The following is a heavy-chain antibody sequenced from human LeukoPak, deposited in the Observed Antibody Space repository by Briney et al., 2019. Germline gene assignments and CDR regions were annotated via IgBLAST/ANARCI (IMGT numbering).Heavy chain of an antibody. CDR1: GGSISGSSYY. V-gene: IGHV4-39*01. Sequence: SETLSLTCSVSGGSISGSSYYWGWLRQPPGKGLEWIGNIYYRGSTYYNPSLKSRVIMSIDTSKNQFSLKVNSVTATDTAVYYCAKTVWSRLAAGLDSWGQGTLVTLSS. J-gene: IGHJ5*01. CDR3: AKTVWSRLAAGLDS. CDR2: IYYRGST. D-gene: IGHD2-21*02.